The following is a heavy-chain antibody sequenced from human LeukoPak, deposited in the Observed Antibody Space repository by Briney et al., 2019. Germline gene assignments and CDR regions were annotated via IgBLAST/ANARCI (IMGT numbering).Heavy chain of an antibody. D-gene: IGHD1-1*01. J-gene: IGHJ1*01. Sequence: ASVEVSCTPSGHSFSDNYVHWVRQAPGHGLGWMGWISPKRGGTIYAQKFRGRVTMTSDTSITTAYMELNSLTSDDTAVYYCARVEGSIGTRGDWGQGTLVTVSS. V-gene: IGHV1-2*02. CDR3: ARVEGSIGTRGD. CDR1: GHSFSDNY. CDR2: ISPKRGGT.